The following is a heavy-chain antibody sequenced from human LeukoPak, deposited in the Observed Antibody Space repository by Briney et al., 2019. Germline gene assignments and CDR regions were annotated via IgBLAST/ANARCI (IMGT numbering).Heavy chain of an antibody. V-gene: IGHV1-18*01. Sequence: GASVKVSCKASGYTFTSYGISWVRQAPGQGLEWMGWISAYNGNTNYAQKLQGRVTMTTDTSTSTAYMELRSLRSDDTAVYYCARGLLDGIVVVVAARAGAFDIWGQGTMVTVSS. D-gene: IGHD2-15*01. J-gene: IGHJ3*02. CDR3: ARGLLDGIVVVVAARAGAFDI. CDR2: ISAYNGNT. CDR1: GYTFTSYG.